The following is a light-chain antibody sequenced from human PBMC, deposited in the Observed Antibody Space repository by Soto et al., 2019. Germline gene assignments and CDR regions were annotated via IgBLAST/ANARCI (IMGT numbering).Light chain of an antibody. CDR1: ISDVGSSGP. J-gene: IGLJ1*01. Sequence: QSALTQPASVSGSPGQSITISCSGSISDVGSSGPVSWYQHHPGQVPKLIIYEGSRRPSGVSSRFSGSKSGNTASLTISGLQAEDEGDYYCTSFAPGRIYVFGSGTKVTVL. V-gene: IGLV2-14*02. CDR2: EGS. CDR3: TSFAPGRIYV.